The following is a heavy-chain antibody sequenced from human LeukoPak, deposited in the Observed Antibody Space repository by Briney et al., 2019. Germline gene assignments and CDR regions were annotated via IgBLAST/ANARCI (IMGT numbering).Heavy chain of an antibody. CDR1: GFTFSDHY. V-gene: IGHV3-72*01. CDR2: TRNKANSYTT. CDR3: AKDQVRGYHPEGAFDI. J-gene: IGHJ3*02. D-gene: IGHD5-18*01. Sequence: GGSLRLSCAASGFTFSDHYMDWVRQAPGKGLEWVGRTRNKANSYTTEYAASVKGRFTISRDDSKNSLYLQMNSLRTEDTAVYFCAKDQVRGYHPEGAFDIWGQGTMVTVSS.